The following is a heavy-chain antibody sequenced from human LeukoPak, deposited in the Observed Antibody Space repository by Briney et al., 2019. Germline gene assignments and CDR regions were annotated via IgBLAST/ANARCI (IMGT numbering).Heavy chain of an antibody. CDR3: ATRYKVQGNWFDP. J-gene: IGHJ5*02. CDR2: IIPIFGTA. Sequence: ASVKVSCKASGGTFSSYAISWVRQPPGQGLEWMGGIIPIFGTANYAQKFQGRVTITADESTSTAYMELSSLRSEDTAVYYCATRYKVQGNWFDPWGQGTLVTVSS. CDR1: GGTFSSYA. V-gene: IGHV1-69*13. D-gene: IGHD1-1*01.